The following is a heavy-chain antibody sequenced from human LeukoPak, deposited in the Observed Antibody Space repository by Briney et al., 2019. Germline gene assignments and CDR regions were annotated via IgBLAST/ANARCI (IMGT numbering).Heavy chain of an antibody. CDR2: INPDNGNT. V-gene: IGHV1-18*01. D-gene: IGHD6-19*01. CDR3: ARERSGWFFSN. Sequence: GASVKVSCKASGYPFTRYGISWVRQAPGQGLEWMGWINPDNGNTKYAQKFQGRVTMTTDTSTSTAHMELRSLRSDDTAVYYCARERSGWFFSNWGQGTLVTVSS. CDR1: GYPFTRYG. J-gene: IGHJ4*02.